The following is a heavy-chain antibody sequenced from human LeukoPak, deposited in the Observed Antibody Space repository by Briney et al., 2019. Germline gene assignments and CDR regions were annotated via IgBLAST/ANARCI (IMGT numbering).Heavy chain of an antibody. CDR3: ARGVSSSWYYFDY. D-gene: IGHD6-13*01. CDR1: GYTFTGYY. Sequence: ASVKVSRKASGYTFTGYYMHWVRQAPGQGLEWMGWINPNSGGTNYAQKSQGRVTMTRDTSISTAYMELSRLRSDDTAVYYCARGVSSSWYYFDYWGQGTLVTVSS. CDR2: INPNSGGT. J-gene: IGHJ4*02. V-gene: IGHV1-2*02.